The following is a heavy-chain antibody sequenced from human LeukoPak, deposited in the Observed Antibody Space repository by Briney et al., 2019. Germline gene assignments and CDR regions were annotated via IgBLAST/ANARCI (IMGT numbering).Heavy chain of an antibody. D-gene: IGHD6-13*01. V-gene: IGHV3-30*18. CDR1: GFTFSSYG. CDR3: AKDSEQLAYYFDY. Sequence: GGSLRLSCAASGFTFSSYGVHWVRQAPDKGLEWVAVVSSDGSNKYYADSVKGRFTISRDTSKNTLYLQMNSLRAEDTAVYYCAKDSEQLAYYFDYWGQGTLVTVSS. J-gene: IGHJ4*02. CDR2: VSSDGSNK.